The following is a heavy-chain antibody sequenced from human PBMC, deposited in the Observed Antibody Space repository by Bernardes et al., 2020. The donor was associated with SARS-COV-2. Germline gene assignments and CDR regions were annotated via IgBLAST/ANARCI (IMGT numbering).Heavy chain of an antibody. D-gene: IGHD3-22*01. V-gene: IGHV3-30*15. J-gene: IGHJ4*02. CDR3: AKGAKYYYDHIGHYPLYDY. CDR2: ISDEGDNE. CDR1: GFRFSDYA. Sequence: GGSLRLSCAASGFRFSDYAMHWVRQAPGKGLEWVAVISDEGDNEDYADSVKGRFTISRDTSENSLHLQMSSLRPEDTAVYYCAKGAKYYYDHIGHYPLYDYWGPGTLVTVSS.